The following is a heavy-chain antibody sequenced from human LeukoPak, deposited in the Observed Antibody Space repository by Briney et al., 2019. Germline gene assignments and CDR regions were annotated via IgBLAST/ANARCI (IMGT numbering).Heavy chain of an antibody. CDR3: ADSDGYYYDV. D-gene: IGHD2-15*01. CDR2: ISNDGGNR. V-gene: IGHV3-30-3*01. J-gene: IGHJ4*02. Sequence: QPGRSLRLSCVASGFTSGFTFSYYAMRWVRQAPGKGLEWVAFISNDGGNRYFANSVKGRFTISRDNSKNTVYLQMNSLGAEDTAVYYCADSDGYYYDVWGQGTLVTVS. CDR1: GFTFSYYA.